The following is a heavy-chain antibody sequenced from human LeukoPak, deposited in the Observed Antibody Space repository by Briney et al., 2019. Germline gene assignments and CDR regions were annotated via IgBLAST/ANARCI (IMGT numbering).Heavy chain of an antibody. CDR2: IYHSGST. CDR1: GGSISSYY. V-gene: IGHV4-59*01. D-gene: IGHD5-18*01. CDR3: ASVDTAMVSDY. Sequence: SETLSLTCTVCGGSISSYYWSWLRQPPGKGLEGIGYIYHSGSTNYNPSLKSRVTISVDTPKNQFSLKLSSVTAADTAVYYCASVDTAMVSDYWGQGTLVTVSS. J-gene: IGHJ4*02.